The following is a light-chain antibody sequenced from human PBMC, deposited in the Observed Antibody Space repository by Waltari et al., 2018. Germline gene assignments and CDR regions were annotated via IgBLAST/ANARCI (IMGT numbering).Light chain of an antibody. Sequence: EIVLTQSPATLSLSLGARATLSCRASQSISTNLGWYAHKPGQAPSFLIYDASNRANGIPAKFSGSGSVTDFTLTITRLEPEDFAVYYCQQRSNWPFTFGQGTRLEIE. CDR1: QSISTN. CDR2: DAS. V-gene: IGKV3-11*01. CDR3: QQRSNWPFT. J-gene: IGKJ5*01.